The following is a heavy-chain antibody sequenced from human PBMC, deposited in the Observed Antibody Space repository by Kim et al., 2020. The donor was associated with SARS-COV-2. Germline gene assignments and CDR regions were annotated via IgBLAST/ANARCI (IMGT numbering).Heavy chain of an antibody. CDR1: GYTFTGYY. CDR3: ARDRRYGDYPYGMDV. D-gene: IGHD4-17*01. V-gene: IGHV1-2*04. CDR2: INPNSGGT. Sequence: ASVKVSCKASGYTFTGYYMHWVRQAPGQGLEWMGWINPNSGGTNYAQKFQGWVTMTRDTSISTAYMELSRLRSDDTAVYYCARDRRYGDYPYGMDVWGQGTTVTVSS. J-gene: IGHJ6*02.